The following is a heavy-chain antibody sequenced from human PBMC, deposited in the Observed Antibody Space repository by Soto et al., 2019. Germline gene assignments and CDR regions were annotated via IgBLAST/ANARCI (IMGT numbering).Heavy chain of an antibody. Sequence: GGSLRLSCAASGFTFSSYSMNWVRQAPGKGLEWVSYISSSSSTIYYADSVKGRFTISRDNAKNSLYLQMNSLRAEDTAVYYCARDVYCSGGSCYSGHFDYWGQGTLVTVSS. V-gene: IGHV3-48*01. CDR2: ISSSSSTI. D-gene: IGHD2-15*01. CDR1: GFTFSSYS. J-gene: IGHJ4*02. CDR3: ARDVYCSGGSCYSGHFDY.